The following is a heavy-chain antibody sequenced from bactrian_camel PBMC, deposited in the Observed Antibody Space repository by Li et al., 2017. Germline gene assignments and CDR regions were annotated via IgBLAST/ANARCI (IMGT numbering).Heavy chain of an antibody. D-gene: IGHD2*01. CDR1: GFVLKEYW. Sequence: HVQLVESGGGPVQPGGSLRLSCQTSGFVLKEYWMSWVRQAPGKEREGVAAIDSDGTTKYADSVKGRFTISKDNAKNTLYLQMNSLKSEDTAMYYCAADQDPFGRRASDEACATLVAYKYEGQGTQVTVS. CDR2: IDSDGTT. V-gene: IGHV3S6*01. J-gene: IGHJ4*01.